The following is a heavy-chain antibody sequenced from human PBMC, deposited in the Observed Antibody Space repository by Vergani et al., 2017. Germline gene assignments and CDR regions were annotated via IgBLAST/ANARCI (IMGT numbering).Heavy chain of an antibody. Sequence: QVQLQQWGAGLLKPSETLSLTCAVYGGSFSGYYWSWIRQPPGKGLEWIGEINHSGSTNYNPSLKSRVTISVDTSKNQFSLKLSSVTAADTAVYYCARGPSKRYDYDSSGYYPRDAFDIWGQGTMVTVSS. CDR2: INHSGST. CDR3: ARGPSKRYDYDSSGYYPRDAFDI. D-gene: IGHD3-22*01. CDR1: GGSFSGYY. J-gene: IGHJ3*02. V-gene: IGHV4-34*01.